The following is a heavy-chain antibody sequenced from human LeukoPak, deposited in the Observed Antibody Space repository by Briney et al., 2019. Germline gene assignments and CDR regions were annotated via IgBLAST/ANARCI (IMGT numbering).Heavy chain of an antibody. CDR1: GDSVSSNSAA. J-gene: IGHJ4*02. V-gene: IGHV6-1*01. CDR3: ARDYYDSSGYRSPFDY. D-gene: IGHD3-22*01. Sequence: SQTLSLTCAISGDSVSSNSAAWNWIRQSPSRGHEWLGRTYYRSKWYNDYAVSVKSRITINPDTSKNQFSLQLNSVTPEDTAVYYCARDYYDSSGYRSPFDYWGQGTLVTVSS. CDR2: TYYRSKWYN.